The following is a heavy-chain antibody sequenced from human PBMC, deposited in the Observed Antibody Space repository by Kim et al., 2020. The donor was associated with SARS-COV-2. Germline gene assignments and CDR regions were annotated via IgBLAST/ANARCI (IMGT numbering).Heavy chain of an antibody. CDR1: GFTFSSYA. D-gene: IGHD6-19*01. CDR2: ISGSGGST. CDR3: AKHGYSSGWYPDAFDV. Sequence: GGSLRLSCAASGFTFSSYAMSWVRQAPGKGLEWVSAISGSGGSTYYADSVKDRFTISRDNSKSTLYLQMNSLSAEDTAVYYCAKHGYSSGWYPDAFDVWSQGTMDTVSS. V-gene: IGHV3-23*01. J-gene: IGHJ3*01.